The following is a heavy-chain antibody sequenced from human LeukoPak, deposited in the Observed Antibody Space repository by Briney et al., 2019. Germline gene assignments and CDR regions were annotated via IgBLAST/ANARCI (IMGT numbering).Heavy chain of an antibody. CDR3: ASYGGYVGYFDY. V-gene: IGHV1-69*02. CDR2: IIPILGIA. D-gene: IGHD5-12*01. Sequence: ASVKVSCKASGGTFSSYTISWVRQAPGQGLEWMGRIIPILGIANYAQKFQGRVTITADKPTSTAYMELSSLRSEDTAVYYCASYGGYVGYFDYWGQGTLVTVSS. CDR1: GGTFSSYT. J-gene: IGHJ4*02.